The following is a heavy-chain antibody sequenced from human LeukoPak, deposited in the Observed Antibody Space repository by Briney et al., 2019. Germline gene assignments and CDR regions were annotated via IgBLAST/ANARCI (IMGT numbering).Heavy chain of an antibody. V-gene: IGHV4-34*01. D-gene: IGHD3-10*01. Sequence: PSETLSLTCAVYGGSLSGHYWSWIRQPPGKGLEWIGEINHSGSTNYNPSLKSRVTISVDTSKNQFSLKLSSVTAADTAVYYCARGSRGYYGSGRPLDYWGQGTLVTVSS. CDR1: GGSLSGHY. CDR3: ARGSRGYYGSGRPLDY. CDR2: INHSGST. J-gene: IGHJ4*02.